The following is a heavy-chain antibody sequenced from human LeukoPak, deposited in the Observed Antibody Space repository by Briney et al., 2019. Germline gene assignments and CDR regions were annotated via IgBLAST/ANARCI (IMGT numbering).Heavy chain of an antibody. CDR3: ARVVFGSSSVGYYFDY. V-gene: IGHV3-21*01. CDR1: GFTFSSYS. Sequence: GGSLRLSCAASGFTFSSYSMNWVRQAPGKGLEWVSSISSSSSYIYYADPVKGRFTISRDNTKNSLYLQMNSLRAEDTAVYYCARVVFGSSSVGYYFDYWGQGTLVTVSS. CDR2: ISSSSSYI. D-gene: IGHD6-6*01. J-gene: IGHJ4*02.